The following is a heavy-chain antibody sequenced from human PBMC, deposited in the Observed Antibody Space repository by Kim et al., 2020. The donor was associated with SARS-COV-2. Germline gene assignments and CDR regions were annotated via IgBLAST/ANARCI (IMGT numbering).Heavy chain of an antibody. J-gene: IGHJ6*03. CDR1: GGSFSGYY. Sequence: SETLSLTCAVYGGSFSGYYWSWIRQPPGKGLEWIGEINHSGSTNYNPSLKSRVTISVDTSKSQFSLKLSSVTAADTAVYYCARETGPHYTFYFYYYMDVWGKGTTVTVSS. CDR2: INHSGST. CDR3: ARETGPHYTFYFYYYMDV. D-gene: IGHD4-4*01. V-gene: IGHV4-34*01.